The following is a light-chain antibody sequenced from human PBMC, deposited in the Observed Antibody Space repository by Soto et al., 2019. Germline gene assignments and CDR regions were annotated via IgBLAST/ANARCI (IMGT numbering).Light chain of an antibody. CDR2: DAS. CDR1: QDISNY. V-gene: IGKV1-33*01. CDR3: QQYDNLLALT. Sequence: DIQMTQSPSSLSASVGDRVTITCQASQDISNYLNWYQQKPGKAPKLLIYDASNLETGVPSRFSGSGSGTDFTFTISSLQPEDIATYYCQQYDNLLALTFGGVTTVEIK. J-gene: IGKJ4*01.